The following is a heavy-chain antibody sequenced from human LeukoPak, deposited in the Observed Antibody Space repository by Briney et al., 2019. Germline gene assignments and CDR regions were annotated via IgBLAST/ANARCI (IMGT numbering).Heavy chain of an antibody. CDR3: ARARYQLPRPGFGGSGAGSTYFDY. CDR1: GFTFSSYA. V-gene: IGHV3-30*04. D-gene: IGHD2-2*01. Sequence: GGSLRLSCAASGFTFSSYAMHWVRQAPGKGREWVAVISYDGSNKYYADSVKGRFTISRDNSKNTLYLQMNSLRAEDTAVYYCARARYQLPRPGFGGSGAGSTYFDYWGQGTLVTVSS. CDR2: ISYDGSNK. J-gene: IGHJ4*02.